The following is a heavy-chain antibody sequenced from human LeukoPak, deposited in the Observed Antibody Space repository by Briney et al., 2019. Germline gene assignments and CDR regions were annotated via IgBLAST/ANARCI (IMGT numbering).Heavy chain of an antibody. V-gene: IGHV4-39*01. CDR1: GGSISSYY. CDR2: IYYSGST. J-gene: IGHJ4*02. Sequence: SETLSLTCTVSGGSISSYYWSWIRQPPGKGLEWIGSIYYSGSTYYNPSLKSRVTISVDTSKNQFSLKLSSVTAADTAVYYCASWGPVVAATDYWGQGTLVTVSS. D-gene: IGHD2-15*01. CDR3: ASWGPVVAATDY.